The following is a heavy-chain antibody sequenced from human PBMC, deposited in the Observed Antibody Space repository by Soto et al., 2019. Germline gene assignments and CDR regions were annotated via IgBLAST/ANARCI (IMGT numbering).Heavy chain of an antibody. CDR2: IYYSGST. CDR1: GGSISSGGYY. Sequence: SENLSLTCTVSGGSISSGGYYWSWIRQHPGKGLEWIGYIYYSGSTYYNPSLKSRVTISVDTSKNQFSLKLSSVTAADTAVYYCARDGQSYYGSGKDGMDVWGQGTTVTVSS. V-gene: IGHV4-31*03. J-gene: IGHJ6*02. D-gene: IGHD3-10*01. CDR3: ARDGQSYYGSGKDGMDV.